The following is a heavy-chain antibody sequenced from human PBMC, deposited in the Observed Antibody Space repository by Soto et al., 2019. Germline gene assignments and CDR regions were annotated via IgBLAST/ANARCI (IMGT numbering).Heavy chain of an antibody. J-gene: IGHJ4*02. D-gene: IGHD5-12*01. Sequence: SVKVSCKASGGTFSSYTISWVRQAPGQGLEWMGGIIPILGIANYAQKFQGRVTITADKSTSTAYMELSSLRSGDTAVYYCAVEYSGYDAELYFDYWGQGTLVTVSS. CDR3: AVEYSGYDAELYFDY. CDR2: IIPILGIA. CDR1: GGTFSSYT. V-gene: IGHV1-69*10.